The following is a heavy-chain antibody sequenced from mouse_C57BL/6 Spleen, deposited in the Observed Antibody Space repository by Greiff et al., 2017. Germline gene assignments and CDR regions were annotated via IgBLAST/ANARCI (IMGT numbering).Heavy chain of an antibody. D-gene: IGHD2-4*01. CDR3: ARRDIYYDYPYYFWG. CDR2: IYPGDGDT. V-gene: IGHV1-82*01. Sequence: QVQLKQSGPELVKPGASVKISCKASGYSFSSSWMNWVKQRPGKGLEWIGRIYPGDGDTNYNGKFKGKATLTADKSSSTAYLQRRSLTSEDSAVYYCARRDIYYDYPYYFWGRGHGTTLTVAT. J-gene: IGHJ2*01. CDR1: GYSFSSSW.